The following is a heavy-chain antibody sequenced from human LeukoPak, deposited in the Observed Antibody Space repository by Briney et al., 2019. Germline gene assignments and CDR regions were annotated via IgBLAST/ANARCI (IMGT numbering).Heavy chain of an antibody. Sequence: PGGSLMLSCSASEFTFSGYSMYWVRQAPGEGLEWISYIGISSGNTKYADSVKGRFTISGDKAKNSLYLQINSLRVEDTAVYYCARDYKYAFDNWGQGTLVTVSS. D-gene: IGHD3-10*01. V-gene: IGHV3-48*01. CDR3: ARDYKYAFDN. CDR1: EFTFSGYS. CDR2: IGISSGNT. J-gene: IGHJ4*02.